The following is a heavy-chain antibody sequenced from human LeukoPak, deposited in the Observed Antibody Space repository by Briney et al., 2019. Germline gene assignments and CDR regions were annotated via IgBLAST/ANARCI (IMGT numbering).Heavy chain of an antibody. CDR2: INHSGST. CDR1: GGSFSGHC. Sequence: PSETLSLTCTVYGGSFSGHCWSWIRQPPGKGLEWIGEINHSGSTNYNPSLKSRVTISVDTSKNQFSLKLSSVTAADTAMYYCARVQAEVGPGHWGQGTLVTVSS. J-gene: IGHJ4*02. V-gene: IGHV4-34*01. CDR3: ARVQAEVGPGH. D-gene: IGHD1-26*01.